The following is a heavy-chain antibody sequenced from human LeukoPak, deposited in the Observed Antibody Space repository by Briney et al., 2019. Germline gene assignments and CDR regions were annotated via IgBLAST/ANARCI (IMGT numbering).Heavy chain of an antibody. D-gene: IGHD3-10*01. Sequence: PGRSLRLSCAASGFTFDDYAMHWVRQPPGKGLEWVSGISWNSGRIAYADSVQGRFTISRDNAKNSLYLQMNSLRPEDMALYYCAKDRARNSGSATLTFFDMWGQGTMVTVSS. CDR3: AKDRARNSGSATLTFFDM. CDR2: ISWNSGRI. J-gene: IGHJ3*02. CDR1: GFTFDDYA. V-gene: IGHV3-9*03.